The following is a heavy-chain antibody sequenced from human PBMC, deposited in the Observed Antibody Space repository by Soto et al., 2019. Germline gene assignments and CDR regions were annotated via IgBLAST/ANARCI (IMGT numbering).Heavy chain of an antibody. D-gene: IGHD7-27*01. Sequence: SETLSLTCAVSGGSISSGGYSWSWVRQPPGKGLEWIGYIYHSGSTYYNPSLKSRVTISVDRSKNQFSLKLSSVTAADTAVYYCAGELGVDAFDIWGQGTMVTVSS. CDR2: IYHSGST. CDR1: GGSISSGGYS. V-gene: IGHV4-30-2*01. CDR3: AGELGVDAFDI. J-gene: IGHJ3*02.